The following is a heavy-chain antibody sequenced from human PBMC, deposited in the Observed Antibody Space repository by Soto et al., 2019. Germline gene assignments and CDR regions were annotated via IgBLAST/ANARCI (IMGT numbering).Heavy chain of an antibody. Sequence: PGGSQILSCAASGFTVGNNYMSWVRQAPGKGLEWVSIIHRGGSTSYADSVKGRFTISRDSSKNILYLQINGLTADDTAVYYCARSANTYGSPFDYWGQGALVTVSS. D-gene: IGHD3-10*01. CDR1: GFTVGNNY. CDR2: IHRGGST. CDR3: ARSANTYGSPFDY. J-gene: IGHJ4*02. V-gene: IGHV3-66*01.